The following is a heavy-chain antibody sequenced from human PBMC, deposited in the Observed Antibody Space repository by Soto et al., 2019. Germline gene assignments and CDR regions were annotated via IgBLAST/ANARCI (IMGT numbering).Heavy chain of an antibody. V-gene: IGHV3-30*18. Sequence: GGSLRLSCAASGFTFSSYGMHWVRQAPGKGLEWVAVISYDGSNKYYADSVKGRFTISRDNSKNTLYLQMNSLRAEDTAVYYCAKAPVLKYGYFDYWGQGTLVTVSS. D-gene: IGHD3-10*01. J-gene: IGHJ4*02. CDR2: ISYDGSNK. CDR1: GFTFSSYG. CDR3: AKAPVLKYGYFDY.